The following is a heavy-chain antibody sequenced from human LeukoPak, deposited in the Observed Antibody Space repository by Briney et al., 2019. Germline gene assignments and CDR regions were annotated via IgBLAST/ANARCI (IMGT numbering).Heavy chain of an antibody. D-gene: IGHD6-19*01. V-gene: IGHV4-34*01. CDR2: INHSGST. CDR1: GGSFSGYY. J-gene: IGHJ6*02. CDR3: ARVLSSGRYYYYYGMDV. Sequence: LETLSLTCAVYGGSFSGYYWSWIRQPPGKGLEWIGEINHSGSTNYNPSLKSRVTISVDTSKNQFSLKLSSVTAADTAVYYCARVLSSGRYYYYYGMDVWGQGTTVTVSS.